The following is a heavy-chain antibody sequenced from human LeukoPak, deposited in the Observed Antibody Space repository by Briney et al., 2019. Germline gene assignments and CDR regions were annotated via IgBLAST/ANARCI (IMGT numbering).Heavy chain of an antibody. CDR2: INPNSGGT. Sequence: ASVKVSRKASGYTFTGYYMHWVRQAPGQGLEWMGWINPNSGGTNYAQKFQGRVTMTRDTSISTAYMELSRLRSDDTAVYYCARSIAAAGTGWFDPWGQGTLVTVSS. J-gene: IGHJ5*02. CDR3: ARSIAAAGTGWFDP. V-gene: IGHV1-2*02. D-gene: IGHD6-13*01. CDR1: GYTFTGYY.